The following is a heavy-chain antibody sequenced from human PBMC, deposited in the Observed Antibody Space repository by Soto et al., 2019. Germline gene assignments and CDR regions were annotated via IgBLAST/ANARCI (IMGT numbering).Heavy chain of an antibody. Sequence: DVQLVESGGGLVKPGGSLRLSCAVSGFTFSKAWMSWVRQAPGKGLEWVGRIKSKTSGGTTDYAAPVRGRFTISRDDSRNPLTLQMNSLKTEDTAVYYCTTDPAGGVSAREVPDYWGQGTLVTVSS. J-gene: IGHJ4*02. V-gene: IGHV3-15*01. D-gene: IGHD3-16*01. CDR1: GFTFSKAW. CDR3: TTDPAGGVSAREVPDY. CDR2: IKSKTSGGTT.